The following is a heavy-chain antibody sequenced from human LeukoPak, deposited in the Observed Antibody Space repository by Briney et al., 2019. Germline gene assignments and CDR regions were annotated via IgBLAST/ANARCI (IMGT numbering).Heavy chain of an antibody. D-gene: IGHD3-3*01. CDR2: IKSDESSA. V-gene: IGHV3-74*01. Sequence: PGGSLRLSCAASGFTFSRYWMHWVRQVPGKGLVWVSRIKSDESSASYADFVKGRFTISRDNAKNTLYLQMNSLRGEDTAVYYCARLPILYNYGMDVWGQGTTVTVSS. CDR3: ARLPILYNYGMDV. CDR1: GFTFSRYW. J-gene: IGHJ6*02.